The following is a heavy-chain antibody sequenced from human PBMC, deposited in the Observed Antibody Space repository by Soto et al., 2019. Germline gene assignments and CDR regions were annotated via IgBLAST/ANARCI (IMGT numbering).Heavy chain of an antibody. Sequence: ASVQVSCKASGYTFTSSDINWVRQATGQGLEWMGWMNPNSGNTGYAQKFQGRVTMTRNTSISTAYMELSSLRSEDTAVYYCARGPHSYGLYYYYGMDVWGQGTTVTVSS. J-gene: IGHJ6*02. CDR2: MNPNSGNT. CDR3: ARGPHSYGLYYYYGMDV. D-gene: IGHD5-18*01. CDR1: GYTFTSSD. V-gene: IGHV1-8*01.